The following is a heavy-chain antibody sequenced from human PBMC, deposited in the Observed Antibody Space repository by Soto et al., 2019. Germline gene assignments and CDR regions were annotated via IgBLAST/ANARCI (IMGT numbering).Heavy chain of an antibody. J-gene: IGHJ4*02. CDR1: GFTFSSYA. CDR3: AKMAGKEELLWFGELLYFDY. Sequence: GGSLRLSCAASGFTFSSYAMSWVRQAPGKGLEWVSAISGSGGSTYYADSVKGRFTISRDNSKNTLYLQMNSLRAEDTAVYYCAKMAGKEELLWFGELLYFDYWGQGTLVTVSS. D-gene: IGHD3-10*01. CDR2: ISGSGGST. V-gene: IGHV3-23*01.